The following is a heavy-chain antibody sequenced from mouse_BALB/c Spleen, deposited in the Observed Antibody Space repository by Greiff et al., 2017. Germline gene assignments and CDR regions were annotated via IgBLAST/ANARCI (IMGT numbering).Heavy chain of an antibody. CDR1: GYTFTSYW. CDR2: INPSNGRT. J-gene: IGHJ1*01. D-gene: IGHD3-1*01. V-gene: IGHV1S81*02. Sequence: VQLQQPGAELVKPGASVKLSCKASGYTFTSYWMHWVKQRPGQGLEWIGEINPSNGRTNYNEKFKSKATLTVDKSSSTAYMQLSSLTSEDSAVYYCARGAIWNWYFDVWGAGTTVTVSS. CDR3: ARGAIWNWYFDV.